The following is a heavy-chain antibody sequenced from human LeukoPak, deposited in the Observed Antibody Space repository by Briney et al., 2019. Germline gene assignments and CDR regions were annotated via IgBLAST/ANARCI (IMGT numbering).Heavy chain of an antibody. D-gene: IGHD5-12*01. Sequence: PSETLSLTCGVSGGSISSSVYYWAWIRQPPGTGLEWIGSISYTGTTYYNPSLKSRLTISADRSKNQFSLKLTSVIAADTAVYYCARRRIVATIDYWGQGTLVTVSS. J-gene: IGHJ4*02. CDR1: GGSISSSVYY. V-gene: IGHV4-39*01. CDR2: ISYTGTT. CDR3: ARRRIVATIDY.